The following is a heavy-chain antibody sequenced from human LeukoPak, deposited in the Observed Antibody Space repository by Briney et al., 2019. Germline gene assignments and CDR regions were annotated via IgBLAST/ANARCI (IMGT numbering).Heavy chain of an antibody. Sequence: PSETLSLTCTVSGYSISSGYYWGWIRQPPGKGLEWIGSIYHSGSTYYNPSLKSRVTISVDTSKNQFSLKLSSVTAADTAVYYCARDSLGGYYYDSSGYYDFDYWGQGTLVTVPS. J-gene: IGHJ4*02. D-gene: IGHD3-22*01. CDR2: IYHSGST. CDR1: GYSISSGYY. CDR3: ARDSLGGYYYDSSGYYDFDY. V-gene: IGHV4-38-2*02.